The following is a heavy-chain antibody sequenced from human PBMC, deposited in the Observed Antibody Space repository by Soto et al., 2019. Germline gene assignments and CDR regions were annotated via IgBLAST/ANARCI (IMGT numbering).Heavy chain of an antibody. J-gene: IGHJ4*02. CDR3: ARDRAVGATQAFDY. CDR2: INAGNGNT. V-gene: IGHV1-3*01. CDR1: GYTFTSYV. D-gene: IGHD1-26*01. Sequence: ASVKVSCKASGYTFTSYVMHWGRPAPGQRLEWMGWINAGNGNTKYSQKFQGRVTITRDTSASTAYMELSSLRSEDTAVYYCARDRAVGATQAFDYWGQGTLVTVSS.